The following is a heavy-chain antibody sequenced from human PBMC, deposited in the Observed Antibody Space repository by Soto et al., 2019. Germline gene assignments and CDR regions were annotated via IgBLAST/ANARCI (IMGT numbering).Heavy chain of an antibody. CDR3: ARGGRYYGSGSYSDYYYGMGV. CDR2: TYYRSKWYN. J-gene: IGHJ6*02. V-gene: IGHV6-1*01. D-gene: IGHD3-10*01. Sequence: SQTLSLTCAISGDSVSSNSAAWNWIRQSPSRGLEWLGRTYYRSKWYNDYAVSVKSRITINPDTSKNQFSLQLNSVTPEDTAVYYCARGGRYYGSGSYSDYYYGMGVWGQGTTVTVSS. CDR1: GDSVSSNSAA.